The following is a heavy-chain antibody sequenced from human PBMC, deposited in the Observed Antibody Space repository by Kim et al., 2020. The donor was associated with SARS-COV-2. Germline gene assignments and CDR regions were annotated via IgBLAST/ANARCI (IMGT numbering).Heavy chain of an antibody. CDR2: IYPGDSDT. J-gene: IGHJ4*02. V-gene: IGHV5-51*01. D-gene: IGHD6-6*01. Sequence: GESLKISCKGSGYSFTSYWIGWVRQMPGKGLEWMGIIYPGDSDTRYSPSFQGQVTISADKSISTAYLQWSSLKASDTAMYYCARLGAYLAARQPFDYWGQGTLVTVSS. CDR1: GYSFTSYW. CDR3: ARLGAYLAARQPFDY.